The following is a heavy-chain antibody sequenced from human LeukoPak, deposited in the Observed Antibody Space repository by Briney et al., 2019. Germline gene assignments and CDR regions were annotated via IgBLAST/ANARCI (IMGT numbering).Heavy chain of an antibody. J-gene: IGHJ4*02. V-gene: IGHV4-34*01. CDR2: INHSGST. Sequence: SETLSLTCAVYVGSFSGYYWGWIRRPPGKGLEWIGEINHSGSTNYNPSLKSRVTISVDTSKNQFSLKLSSVTAADTAVYYCARGPPRGIVVVPAAVGDYWGQGTLVTVSS. CDR3: ARGPPRGIVVVPAAVGDY. D-gene: IGHD2-2*01. CDR1: VGSFSGYY.